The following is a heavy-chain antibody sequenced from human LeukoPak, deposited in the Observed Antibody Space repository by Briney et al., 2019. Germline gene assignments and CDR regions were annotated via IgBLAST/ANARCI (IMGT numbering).Heavy chain of an antibody. CDR3: ARDSSSWYYDY. D-gene: IGHD6-13*01. Sequence: PGGSLILSCAASGFPLSSYWMHSVRQAPGMGLVWVSCIKSEGSSRTYADSVKGRFTISRDNAKNTLQLQMNRLRAEDTAVYYCARDSSSWYYDYWGQGTLVTVSS. CDR2: IKSEGSSR. V-gene: IGHV3-74*03. CDR1: GFPLSSYW. J-gene: IGHJ4*02.